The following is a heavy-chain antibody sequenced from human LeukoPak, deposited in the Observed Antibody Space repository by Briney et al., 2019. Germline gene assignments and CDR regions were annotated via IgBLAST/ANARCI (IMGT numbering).Heavy chain of an antibody. V-gene: IGHV3-11*04. D-gene: IGHD3-22*01. CDR1: GFTFSDYY. Sequence: GGSLRLSCAASGFTFSDYYMGWIRQAPGKGLEWVSYITARGSPIYYADSLKGRFTMSRDNDKKSLSLQMNSLRAEDTAVYYCARAKYDSSGYYYSGFDIWGQGTMVTVSS. CDR3: ARAKYDSSGYYYSGFDI. J-gene: IGHJ3*02. CDR2: ITARGSPI.